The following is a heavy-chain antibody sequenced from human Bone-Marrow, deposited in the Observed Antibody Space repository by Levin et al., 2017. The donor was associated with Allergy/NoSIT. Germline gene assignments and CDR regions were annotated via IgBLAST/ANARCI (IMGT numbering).Heavy chain of an antibody. D-gene: IGHD6-13*01. CDR1: GFTFSSYD. CDR2: IGTAGDT. Sequence: PGGSLRLSCAASGFTFSSYDMHWVRQATGKGLEWVSAIGTAGDTYYPGSVKGRFTISRENAKNSLYLQMNSLRAGDTAVYYCARVSDISAAGTGCDYWGQGTLVTVSS. CDR3: ARVSDISAAGTGCDY. V-gene: IGHV3-13*01. J-gene: IGHJ4*02.